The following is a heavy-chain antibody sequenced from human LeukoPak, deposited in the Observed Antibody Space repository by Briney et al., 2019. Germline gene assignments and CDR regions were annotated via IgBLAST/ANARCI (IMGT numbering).Heavy chain of an antibody. V-gene: IGHV4-61*01. CDR2: IYYSGST. CDR1: GFSISSGYY. D-gene: IGHD6-13*01. J-gene: IGHJ5*02. CDR3: AAYSSSWFLPPESSNWFDP. Sequence: PSETLSLTCTVSGFSISSGYYWSWIRPPPGKGLEWMGYIYYSGSTNYNPSLKSRVTISVDTSKNQFSLKLSSVTAADTAVYYCAAYSSSWFLPPESSNWFDPWGQGTLVTVSS.